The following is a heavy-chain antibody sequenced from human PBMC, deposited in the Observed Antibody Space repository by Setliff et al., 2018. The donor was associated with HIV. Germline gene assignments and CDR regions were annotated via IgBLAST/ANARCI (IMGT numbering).Heavy chain of an antibody. D-gene: IGHD5-18*01. J-gene: IGHJ6*03. CDR2: ISYRGTT. CDR3: ARVKIVDTATITGLFYYHYIDV. CDR1: GGSISSGGYY. V-gene: IGHV4-31*03. Sequence: SETLSLTCTVSGGSISSGGYYWSWVRQHPGKGLEYIGYISYRGTTYYNPSLKNRVTISLDKSENQFSLRLSSVAAADTAVYYCARVKIVDTATITGLFYYHYIDVWGKGTTVTVSS.